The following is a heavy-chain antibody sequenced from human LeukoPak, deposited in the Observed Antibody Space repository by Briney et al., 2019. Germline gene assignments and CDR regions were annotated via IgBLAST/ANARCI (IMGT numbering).Heavy chain of an antibody. CDR1: GGSISSYY. CDR3: ARDLGWYYGSGSYYNVAFDI. V-gene: IGHV4-59*01. Sequence: SETLSLTCTVSGGSISSYYWSWIRQPPGKGLGWIGYIYYSGSTNYNPSLKSRVTISVDTSKNQFSLKLSSVTAADTAVYYCARDLGWYYGSGSYYNVAFDIWGQGTMVTVSS. J-gene: IGHJ3*02. CDR2: IYYSGST. D-gene: IGHD3-10*01.